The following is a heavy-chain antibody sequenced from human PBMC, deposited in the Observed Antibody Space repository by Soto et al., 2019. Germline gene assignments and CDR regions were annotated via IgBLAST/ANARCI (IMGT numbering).Heavy chain of an antibody. J-gene: IGHJ5*02. Sequence: SVKVSCKASGGTFSSYAISWVRQAPGQGLEWMGGIIPIFGTANYAQKFQGRVTITADESTSTAYMELSSLRSEDTAVYYCAREAYYGSGSYFDPWGQGTLVTVSS. D-gene: IGHD3-10*01. CDR3: AREAYYGSGSYFDP. V-gene: IGHV1-69*13. CDR1: GGTFSSYA. CDR2: IIPIFGTA.